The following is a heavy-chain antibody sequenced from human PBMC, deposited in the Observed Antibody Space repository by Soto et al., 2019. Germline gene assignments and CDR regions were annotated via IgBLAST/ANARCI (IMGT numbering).Heavy chain of an antibody. Sequence: QLQLQESSQGLVKPSETLSLTCTVSGGSISSSSYYWGWIRQPPGKGLEWIGSIYYSGSTYYNPSLKSRVTITVDTSKNQFSLKLSSVTAADTAVYYCARKEGYCISTSCYYISDYWGQGTLVTVSS. V-gene: IGHV4-39*01. CDR3: ARKEGYCISTSCYYISDY. CDR2: IYYSGST. J-gene: IGHJ4*02. CDR1: GGSISSSSYY. D-gene: IGHD2-2*01.